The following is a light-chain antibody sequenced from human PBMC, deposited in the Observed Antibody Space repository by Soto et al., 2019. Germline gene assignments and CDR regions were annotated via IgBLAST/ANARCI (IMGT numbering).Light chain of an antibody. CDR1: QSVSRS. J-gene: IGKJ3*01. CDR3: QHYTNLPPGGT. CDR2: GAS. V-gene: IGKV3-15*01. Sequence: EIVMTQSPATLSVSPGEGATLSCRASQSVSRSLAWYQQNPGQAPRLLIYGASTRATGTPARFSGSGSGTEFTLTISSLQSEDFAVYICQHYTNLPPGGTFGPGTRVDVK.